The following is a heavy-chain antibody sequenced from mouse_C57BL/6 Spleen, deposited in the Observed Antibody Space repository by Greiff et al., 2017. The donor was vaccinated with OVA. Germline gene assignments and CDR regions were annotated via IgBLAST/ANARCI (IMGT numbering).Heavy chain of an antibody. CDR1: GYTFTEYT. V-gene: IGHV1-62-2*01. D-gene: IGHD1-1*01. J-gene: IGHJ4*01. CDR2: FYPGSGSI. CDR3: ARHEEGYYGSSHYAMDY. Sequence: QVQLQQSGAELVKPGASVKLSCKASGYTFTEYTIHWVKQRSGQGLEWIGWFYPGSGSIKYNEKFKDKATLTADKYSSTFYMELSRLTSEDSAVYFCARHEEGYYGSSHYAMDYWGQGTSVTVSS.